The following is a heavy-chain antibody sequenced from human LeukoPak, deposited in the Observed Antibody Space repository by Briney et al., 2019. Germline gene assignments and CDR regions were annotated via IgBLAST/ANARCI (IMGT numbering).Heavy chain of an antibody. CDR2: SGNKASRYTT. CDR3: TRGYSGRSVYAFDI. J-gene: IGHJ3*02. CDR1: GFTLSDHY. Sequence: GGSLRLSCAASGFTLSDHYVDWARQAPGKGLEWVGRSGNKASRYTTEYAASVKGRFTISRDESKNSLYLQMNSLKTEDTAVYHCTRGYSGRSVYAFDIWGQGTMVTVSS. V-gene: IGHV3-72*01. D-gene: IGHD1-26*01.